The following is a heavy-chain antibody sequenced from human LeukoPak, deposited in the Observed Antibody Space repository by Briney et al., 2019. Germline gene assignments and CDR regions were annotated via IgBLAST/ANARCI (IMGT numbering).Heavy chain of an antibody. CDR1: GGSISSSSYY. J-gene: IGHJ3*02. CDR3: ARLMTTVVTDPAFDI. Sequence: SETLSLTCTVSGGSISSSSYYWGWIRQPPGKGLEWIGSIYYSGGTYYNPSLKSRVTISVDTSKNQFSLKLSSVTAADTAVYYCARLMTTVVTDPAFDIWGQGTMVTVSS. V-gene: IGHV4-39*07. D-gene: IGHD4-23*01. CDR2: IYYSGGT.